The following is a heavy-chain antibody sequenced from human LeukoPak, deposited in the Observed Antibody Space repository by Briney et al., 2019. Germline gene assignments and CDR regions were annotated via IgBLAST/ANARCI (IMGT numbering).Heavy chain of an antibody. CDR1: GFTFSSYS. CDR2: ISSSSSTI. CDR3: ARGKIGRDGYNLLDY. J-gene: IGHJ4*02. D-gene: IGHD5-24*01. Sequence: GGSLRLSCAASGFTFSSYSMNWVRQAPGKGLEWVSYISSSSSTIYYADSVKGRFTISRDNAKNSLYLQMNSLRAEDTAVYYCARGKIGRDGYNLLDYWGQGTLVTVSS. V-gene: IGHV3-48*01.